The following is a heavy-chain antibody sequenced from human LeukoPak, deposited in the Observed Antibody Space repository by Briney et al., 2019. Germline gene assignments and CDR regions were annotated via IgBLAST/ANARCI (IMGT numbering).Heavy chain of an antibody. J-gene: IGHJ4*02. D-gene: IGHD6-25*01. CDR2: IYHSGST. CDR3: ARGAATNHFDY. V-gene: IGHV4-38-2*02. CDR1: GYSISSGYY. Sequence: SETLSLTCTVSGYSISSGYYWGWIRQPPGKGLEWIGSIYHSGSTYYNPSLKSRVTISVDTSKNQFSLKLSSVTAADTAVYYCARGAATNHFDYWGQGTLVTVSS.